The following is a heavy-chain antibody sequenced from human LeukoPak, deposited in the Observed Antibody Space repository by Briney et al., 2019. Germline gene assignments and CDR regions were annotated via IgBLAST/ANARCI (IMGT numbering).Heavy chain of an antibody. D-gene: IGHD3-22*01. V-gene: IGHV3-21*01. J-gene: IGHJ3*02. CDR1: GFTFSSYS. CDR2: ISSSSSYI. CDR3: AREGTDYYDSSGLGAFDI. Sequence: GGSLRLSCAASGFTFSSYSMNWVRQAPGKGLEWVSSISSSSSYIYYADSVKGRCTISRDNAKNSLYLQMNSLRAEDTAVYYCAREGTDYYDSSGLGAFDIWGQGTMVTVSS.